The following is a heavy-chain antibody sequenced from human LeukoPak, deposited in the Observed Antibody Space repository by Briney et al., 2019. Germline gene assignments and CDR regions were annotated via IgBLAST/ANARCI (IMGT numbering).Heavy chain of an antibody. CDR2: IYYSGST. Sequence: SETLSLTCTVSGGSISSYYWSWIRQPPGKGPEWIGYIYYSGSTNYNPSLKSRVTISVDTSKNQFSLKLSSVTAADTAVYYCARGRRGVTLLDYWGQGTLVTVSS. CDR3: ARGRRGVTLLDY. D-gene: IGHD3-16*01. CDR1: GGSISSYY. V-gene: IGHV4-59*01. J-gene: IGHJ4*02.